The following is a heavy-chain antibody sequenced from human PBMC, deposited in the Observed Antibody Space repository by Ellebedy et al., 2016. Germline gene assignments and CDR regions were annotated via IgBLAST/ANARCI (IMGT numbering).Heavy chain of an antibody. Sequence: ASVKVSXKASGYTFTGYYMHWVRQAPGQGLEWMGWINPNSGGTNYAQKFQGRVTMTRDTSISTAYMELSRLRSDDTAVYYCVTRPWFGELSIDYWGQGTLVTVSS. D-gene: IGHD3-10*01. CDR3: VTRPWFGELSIDY. J-gene: IGHJ4*02. CDR1: GYTFTGYY. V-gene: IGHV1-2*02. CDR2: INPNSGGT.